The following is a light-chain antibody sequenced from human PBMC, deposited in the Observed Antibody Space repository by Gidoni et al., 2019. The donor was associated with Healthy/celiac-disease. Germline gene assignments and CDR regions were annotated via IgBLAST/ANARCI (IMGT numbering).Light chain of an antibody. CDR2: AAS. Sequence: DIQLTQSPSFLSASVGDRVTITCRASQGISSYLAWYQQKPGKAPKLLIYAASTLQSGVPSRFSGSGSGTEFTLPISSLHPEDFATYYCQQLNSYPIFTFGPGTKVDIK. V-gene: IGKV1-9*01. CDR1: QGISSY. J-gene: IGKJ3*01. CDR3: QQLNSYPIFT.